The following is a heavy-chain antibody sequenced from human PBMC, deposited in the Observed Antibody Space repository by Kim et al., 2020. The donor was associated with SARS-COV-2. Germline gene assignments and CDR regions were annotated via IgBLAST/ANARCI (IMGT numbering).Heavy chain of an antibody. CDR3: ARFDEGVADY. Sequence: STYYNASLQSRLTISVDTSKNQLSLKLGAVTAADTAVYYCARFDEGVADYWCQGTLVTVSS. D-gene: IGHD2-8*01. CDR2: ST. J-gene: IGHJ4*02. V-gene: IGHV4-31*02.